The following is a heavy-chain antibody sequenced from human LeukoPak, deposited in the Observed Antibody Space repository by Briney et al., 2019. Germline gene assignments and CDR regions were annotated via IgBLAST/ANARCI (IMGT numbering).Heavy chain of an antibody. CDR3: AREVTGASPDS. Sequence: GGSLRLSCAASGFIFSDYNMNWLRQAPGRGLEWVSSITRSSRNTYYADSLQGRFTISRDDAKNSLYLQLNSLTAEDTAMYYCAREVTGASPDSWGQGTLVTVSS. CDR2: ITRSSRNT. J-gene: IGHJ4*02. D-gene: IGHD7-27*01. CDR1: GFIFSDYN. V-gene: IGHV3-21*01.